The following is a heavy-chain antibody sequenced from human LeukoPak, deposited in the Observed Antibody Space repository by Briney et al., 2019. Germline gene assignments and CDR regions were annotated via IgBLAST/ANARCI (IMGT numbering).Heavy chain of an antibody. CDR3: ARVDEVGAPFDY. J-gene: IGHJ4*02. CDR2: INSDGSST. D-gene: IGHD1-26*01. Sequence: GGSLRLSCAASGFTFSSYWMHWVRQAPGKGLVWVSRINSDGSSTSYADSVKGRLTISRDNAKNTLYLQMNSLRAEDTAVYYCARVDEVGAPFDYWGQGALVTVSS. CDR1: GFTFSSYW. V-gene: IGHV3-74*01.